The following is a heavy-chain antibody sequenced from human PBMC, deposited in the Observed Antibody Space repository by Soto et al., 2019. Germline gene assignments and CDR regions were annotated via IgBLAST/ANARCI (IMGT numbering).Heavy chain of an antibody. CDR3: AKDRRASSGSSDFDS. D-gene: IGHD1-26*01. CDR2: ISGGGVST. J-gene: IGHJ4*02. V-gene: IGHV3-23*01. Sequence: EVQLLESGGGLVQPGGSLRLSCAASGFTFSSYAISWVRQAPGKGLEWGSAISGGGVSTYYADSVKGHFTISRDNSKNTLYLQMNSLRAEDTAVYYCAKDRRASSGSSDFDSWGQGTLVTVSS. CDR1: GFTFSSYA.